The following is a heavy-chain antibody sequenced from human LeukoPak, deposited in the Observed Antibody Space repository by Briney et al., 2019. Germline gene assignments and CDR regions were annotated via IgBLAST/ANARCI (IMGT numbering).Heavy chain of an antibody. CDR2: MNPNSGNT. CDR1: GYTFTSYD. Sequence: GASVKVSCKASGYTFTSYDINWVRQATGQGLEWMGWMNPNSGNTGYAQKFQGRVTFTRNTSISTAYMELSSLRSEDTAVYYCARTYSSGWDYYYYMDVWGKGTTVTVSS. J-gene: IGHJ6*03. V-gene: IGHV1-8*03. CDR3: ARTYSSGWDYYYYMDV. D-gene: IGHD6-19*01.